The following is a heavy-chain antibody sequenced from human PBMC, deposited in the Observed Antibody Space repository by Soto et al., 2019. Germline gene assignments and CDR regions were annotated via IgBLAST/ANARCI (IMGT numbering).Heavy chain of an antibody. CDR3: ARAERRSGFDP. D-gene: IGHD1-1*01. Sequence: ASVKVSCKAIGYSFTSHYMHWVRQAPGQGLEWMGTIYPGGVNIDYAQKFKGRVTMTKDTSTSTVYMELNRLTSEDTAVYYCARAERRSGFDPWGQGTLVTVSS. CDR1: GYSFTSHY. CDR2: IYPGGVNI. V-gene: IGHV1-46*03. J-gene: IGHJ5*02.